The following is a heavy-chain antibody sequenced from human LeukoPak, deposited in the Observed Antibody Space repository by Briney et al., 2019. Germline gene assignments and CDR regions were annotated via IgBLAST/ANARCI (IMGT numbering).Heavy chain of an antibody. D-gene: IGHD3-9*01. CDR1: GGTFSSYA. V-gene: IGHV1-69*05. Sequence: ASVKVSCKASGGTFSSYAISWVRQAPGQGLEWMGGIIPIFGTANYAQKFQGRVTITTDESTSTAYMELSSLRSEDTAVYYCAGDHYDILTGYSYYFDYWGQGTLVTVSS. CDR2: IIPIFGTA. CDR3: AGDHYDILTGYSYYFDY. J-gene: IGHJ4*02.